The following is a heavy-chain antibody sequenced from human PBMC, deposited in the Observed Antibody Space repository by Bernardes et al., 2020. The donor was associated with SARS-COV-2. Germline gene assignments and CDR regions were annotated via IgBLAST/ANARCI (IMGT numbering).Heavy chain of an antibody. J-gene: IGHJ3*02. CDR1: GFTFSSYG. CDR2: ISYDGSNK. Sequence: GGSLRLSCAASGFTFSSYGMHWVRQAPGKGLEWVAVISYDGSNKYYADSVKGRFTISRDNAKNKLYLQMNSLRVEGTAVYYCVRARAFDIWGQGTMVTVSS. CDR3: VRARAFDI. V-gene: IGHV3-30*03.